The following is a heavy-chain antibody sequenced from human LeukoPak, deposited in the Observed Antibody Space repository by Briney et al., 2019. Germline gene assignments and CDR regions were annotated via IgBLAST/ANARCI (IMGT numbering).Heavy chain of an antibody. D-gene: IGHD5-12*01. J-gene: IGHJ4*02. CDR2: INQDGSER. CDR1: GFTFSSYW. CDR3: VRYVVATKYFDY. Sequence: GGSLRLSCAASGFTFSSYWMTWVRHAPWKGLEWVATINQDGSERYYVNSAKGRFTISRDNAKNSLFLQMNSLRADDTALYYCVRYVVATKYFDYWGQGTLVTVSS. V-gene: IGHV3-7*01.